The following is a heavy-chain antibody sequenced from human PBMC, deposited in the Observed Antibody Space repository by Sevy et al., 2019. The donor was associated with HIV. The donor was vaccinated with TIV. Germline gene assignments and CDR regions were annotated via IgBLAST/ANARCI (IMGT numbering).Heavy chain of an antibody. CDR1: GFSFSSYE. J-gene: IGHJ4*02. V-gene: IGHV3-48*03. CDR2: ISNSGTTI. CDR3: ARDLPPSATTVAHFDC. Sequence: GGSLRVSCAASGFSFSSYEMNWVRQAPGKGLEWVSYISNSGTTISYSDSVRGRFTISRDNARNLLYLQMNSLRAEDTAVYYCARDLPPSATTVAHFDCWGQGTLVTVSS. D-gene: IGHD4-17*01.